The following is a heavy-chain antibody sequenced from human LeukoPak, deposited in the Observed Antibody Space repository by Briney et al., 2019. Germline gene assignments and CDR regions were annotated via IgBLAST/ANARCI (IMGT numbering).Heavy chain of an antibody. D-gene: IGHD6-19*01. CDR2: ISSSSSTI. J-gene: IGHJ4*02. Sequence: ASVKVSCKASGGTFSSYAISWVRQAPGKGLEWVSYISSSSSTIYYADSVKGRFTISRDNAKNSLYLQMNSLRAEDTAVYYCARDYSGWYSGFDYWGQGTLVTVSS. CDR3: ARDYSGWYSGFDY. CDR1: GGTFSSYA. V-gene: IGHV3-48*01.